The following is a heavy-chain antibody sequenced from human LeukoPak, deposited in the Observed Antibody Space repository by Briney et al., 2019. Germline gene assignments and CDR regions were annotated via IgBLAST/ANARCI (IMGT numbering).Heavy chain of an antibody. CDR2: IYSGGRT. CDR3: AKLHHFDWLLVSNWFDP. D-gene: IGHD3-9*01. J-gene: IGHJ5*02. Sequence: GGSLRLSCAASGFTVSSNYMNWVRQAPGKGLEWVSVIYSGGRTYYADSVKGRFTISRDNSKNTLYLQMNSLRAEDTALYYCAKLHHFDWLLVSNWFDPWGQGTLVTVSS. V-gene: IGHV3-66*04. CDR1: GFTVSSNY.